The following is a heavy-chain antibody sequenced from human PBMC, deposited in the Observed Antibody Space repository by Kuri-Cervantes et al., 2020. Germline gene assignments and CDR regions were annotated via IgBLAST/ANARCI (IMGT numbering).Heavy chain of an antibody. CDR1: GGSISSGDYY. CDR2: IYYSGST. Sequence: SCTVSGGSISSGDYYWSWIRQPPGKGLEWIGYIYYSGSTYYNPSLKSRVTISVDTSKNQFSLKLSSVTAADTAVYYCARGETEYYYGSGSYYNYWGQGTLVTVSS. D-gene: IGHD3-10*01. CDR3: ARGETEYYYGSGSYYNY. V-gene: IGHV4-30-4*01. J-gene: IGHJ4*02.